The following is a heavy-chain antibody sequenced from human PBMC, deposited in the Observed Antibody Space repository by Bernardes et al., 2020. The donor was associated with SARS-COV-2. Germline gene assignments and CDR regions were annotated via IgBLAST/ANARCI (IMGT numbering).Heavy chain of an antibody. Sequence: ATVKVSCKASGYTFTNYGITWVRQAPGHGLEWMGWISAYNGNTNYAQRLQGRVTMTTDTSTTTAYMEVKSLRSDDTALYYCARVPSFSDSNFYFDLWGQGTLVTVSS. CDR3: ARVPSFSDSNFYFDL. CDR1: GYTFTNYG. J-gene: IGHJ4*02. D-gene: IGHD2-2*01. CDR2: ISAYNGNT. V-gene: IGHV1-18*01.